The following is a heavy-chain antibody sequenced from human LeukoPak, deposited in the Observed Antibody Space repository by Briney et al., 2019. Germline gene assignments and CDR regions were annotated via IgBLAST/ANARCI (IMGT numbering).Heavy chain of an antibody. CDR3: ARATMVRGVIIVGIDY. CDR1: GGSFSGYY. J-gene: IGHJ4*02. CDR2: INHSGST. D-gene: IGHD3-10*01. Sequence: SETLSLTCAVYGGSFSGYYWSWIRQPPGKGLEWIGEINHSGSTNYNPSLKSRVTISVDTSKNQFSLKLSSVTAADTAVYYCARATMVRGVIIVGIDYWGQGTLVTVSS. V-gene: IGHV4-34*01.